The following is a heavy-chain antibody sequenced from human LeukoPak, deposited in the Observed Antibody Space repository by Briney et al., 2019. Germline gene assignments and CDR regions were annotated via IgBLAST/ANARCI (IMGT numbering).Heavy chain of an antibody. CDR1: GGTFSSYA. V-gene: IGHV1-69*13. J-gene: IGHJ4*02. Sequence: SVKVSCKASGGTFSSYAISWVRQAPGQGLEWMGGIIPIFGTANYAQKFQGRVTITADESTSTAYMELSSLRSEDTAVYYCARSGSRGVIRFDYWGQGTLVTVSS. CDR2: IIPIFGTA. D-gene: IGHD3-10*01. CDR3: ARSGSRGVIRFDY.